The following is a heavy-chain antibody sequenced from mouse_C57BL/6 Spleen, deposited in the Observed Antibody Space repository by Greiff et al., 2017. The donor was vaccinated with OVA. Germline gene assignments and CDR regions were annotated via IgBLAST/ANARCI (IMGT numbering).Heavy chain of an antibody. D-gene: IGHD1-1*01. CDR2: IDPETGGT. V-gene: IGHV1-15*01. J-gene: IGHJ2*01. CDR1: GYTFTDYE. CDR3: TRPSYGSRFDY. Sequence: VQLQESGAELVRPGASVTLSCKASGYTFTDYEMHWVKQTPVHGLEWIGAIDPETGGTAYNQKFKGKAILTADKSSSTAYMELRSLTSEDSAVYYCTRPSYGSRFDYWGQGTTHTVSS.